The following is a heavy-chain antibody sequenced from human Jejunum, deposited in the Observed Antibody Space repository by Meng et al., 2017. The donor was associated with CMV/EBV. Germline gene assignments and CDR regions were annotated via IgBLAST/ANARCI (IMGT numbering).Heavy chain of an antibody. CDR3: ARAPVVAYGGDGMDV. V-gene: IGHV3-30*04. CDR2: ISYDGSNK. D-gene: IGHD2-15*01. CDR1: GFTFSSYT. Sequence: GFTFSSYTMSWVRHAPGKGLEWVAVISYDGSNKYYAGSVKGRFTISRDNSKNTLYLQMNSLRAEDTAVYYCARAPVVAYGGDGMDVWGQGTTVTVSS. J-gene: IGHJ6*02.